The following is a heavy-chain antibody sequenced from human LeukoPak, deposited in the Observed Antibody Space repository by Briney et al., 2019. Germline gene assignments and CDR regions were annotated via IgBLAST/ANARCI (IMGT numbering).Heavy chain of an antibody. CDR1: GGSISSYY. D-gene: IGHD1-26*01. J-gene: IGHJ3*02. CDR3: ARDTVGATFPGAFDI. CDR2: AYYSGST. Sequence: SETLSLTCTVSGGSISSYYWSWIRQPPGKGLEWIGSAYYSGSTYYNTSLKSRVTISVDTSKNQFSLKLSSVTAADTAVYYCARDTVGATFPGAFDIWGQGTMVTVS. V-gene: IGHV4-59*12.